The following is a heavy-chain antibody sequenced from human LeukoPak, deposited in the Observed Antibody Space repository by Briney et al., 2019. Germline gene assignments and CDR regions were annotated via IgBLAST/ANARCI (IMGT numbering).Heavy chain of an antibody. CDR1: GASISSYS. CDR3: ARAGGIRGSALDLDH. D-gene: IGHD3-10*01. J-gene: IGHJ4*02. CDR2: ILHSGST. Sequence: SETLSLTCTVSGASISSYSWSWIRQPSGKGLEWIGYILHSGSTNYNPSLKSRVTISLDTSKNQFSLKLNSVTAADTAVYYCARAGGIRGSALDLDHWGQGTLVTVSS. V-gene: IGHV4-59*01.